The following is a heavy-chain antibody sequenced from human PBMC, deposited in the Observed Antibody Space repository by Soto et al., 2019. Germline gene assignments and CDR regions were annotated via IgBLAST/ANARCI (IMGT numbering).Heavy chain of an antibody. CDR1: GGSVRSGSYY. D-gene: IGHD3-22*01. Sequence: SETLSLTCSVSGGSVRSGSYYWTWIRQPPGKGLEWIGYSYQSGTTNYNASLKSRVTISIDTSKNQFFLKLNSVTAADTAVYYSARDSSGRHDYWGQGTLVTVSS. J-gene: IGHJ4*02. CDR2: SYQSGTT. V-gene: IGHV4-61*01. CDR3: ARDSSGRHDY.